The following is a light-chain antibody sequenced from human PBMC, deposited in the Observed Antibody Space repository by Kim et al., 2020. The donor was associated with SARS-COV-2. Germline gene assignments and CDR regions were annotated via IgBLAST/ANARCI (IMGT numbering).Light chain of an antibody. CDR2: GNN. CDR1: SSNIEKNY. Sequence: GQRVTISCSGSSSNIEKNYVYWYQQVPGTATKVLIYGNNQRPSGVPDRFSGSKSGTSASLAISGLRSEDEADYYCAAWDDRLSGRVFGGGTQLTVL. J-gene: IGLJ3*02. V-gene: IGLV1-47*01. CDR3: AAWDDRLSGRV.